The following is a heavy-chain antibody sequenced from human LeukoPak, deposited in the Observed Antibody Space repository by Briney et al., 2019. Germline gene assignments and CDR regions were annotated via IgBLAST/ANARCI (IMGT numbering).Heavy chain of an antibody. CDR2: IYPGDPDT. CDR1: GYSFTSYW. J-gene: IGHJ4*02. CDR3: ATFAYCGGDCYGRMDY. V-gene: IGHV5-51*01. Sequence: GESLQISCKGSGYSFTSYWIGWVRQMPGKGLEWMGIIYPGDPDTRYSPSFQGQVTISADKSISTAYLQWSSLKASDTAMCYCATFAYCGGDCYGRMDYWGQGTLVTVSS. D-gene: IGHD2-21*02.